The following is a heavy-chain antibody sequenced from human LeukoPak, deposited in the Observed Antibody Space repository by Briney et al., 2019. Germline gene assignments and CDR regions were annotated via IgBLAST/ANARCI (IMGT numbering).Heavy chain of an antibody. CDR2: ISYDGRNK. Sequence: GRSLRLSCAASEFTFSSFTMHWVRRAPGKGLEWVAVISYDGRNKYYADSVKGRFTISRDNSKNTLYLQMNSLRPEDTAVYYCARAPLHSNGWSFDYWGQGTLVTVSS. CDR3: ARAPLHSNGWSFDY. CDR1: EFTFSSFT. D-gene: IGHD6-19*01. J-gene: IGHJ4*02. V-gene: IGHV3-30*04.